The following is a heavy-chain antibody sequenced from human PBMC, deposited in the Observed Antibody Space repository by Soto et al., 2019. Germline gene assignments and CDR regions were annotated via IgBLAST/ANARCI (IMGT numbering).Heavy chain of an antibody. V-gene: IGHV1-18*01. CDR2: ISVYNGNT. CDR1: GYTFNIYG. D-gene: IGHD2-8*01. CDR3: ARDGRNGGYFDY. Sequence: ASVKVSCKASGYTFNIYGISWVLQAPGQGLEWMGWISVYNGNTNYAQKVQGRVTMTTDTSTSTAYMELRSLRSDDTAVYYCARDGRNGGYFDYWGQGTVVTVSS. J-gene: IGHJ4*02.